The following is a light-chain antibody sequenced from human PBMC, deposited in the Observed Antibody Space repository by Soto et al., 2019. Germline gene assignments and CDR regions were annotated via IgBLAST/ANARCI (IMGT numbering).Light chain of an antibody. J-gene: IGLJ1*01. CDR1: SSDVGGYNY. CDR3: CSYAGSYTYV. V-gene: IGLV2-11*01. Sequence: QSALTQPRSVSGSPGQSVTISCTGTSSDVGGYNYVSWYQQYPGKAPKLMVSDVTKRPSGVPDRFSGSKSGNTASLTISGLQAEDEADYYCCSYAGSYTYVFGTGTKVTVL. CDR2: DVT.